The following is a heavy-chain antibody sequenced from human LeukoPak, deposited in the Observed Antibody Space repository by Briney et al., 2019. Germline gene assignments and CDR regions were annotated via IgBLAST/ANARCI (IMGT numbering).Heavy chain of an antibody. CDR2: ISYDGSNK. CDR1: GFTFSSYC. V-gene: IGHV3-30*18. Sequence: GRSLRPSCAASGFTFSSYCMHWVRQAPGKGLEWVAVISYDGSNKYYADSVKGRFTISRDNSKNTLYLQMNSLRAEDTAVYYCAKVIMSGYELGGFDPWGQGTLVTVSS. D-gene: IGHD5-12*01. CDR3: AKVIMSGYELGGFDP. J-gene: IGHJ5*02.